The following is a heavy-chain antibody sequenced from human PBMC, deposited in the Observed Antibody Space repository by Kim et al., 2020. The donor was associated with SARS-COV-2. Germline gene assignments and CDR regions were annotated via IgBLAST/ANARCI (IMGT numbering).Heavy chain of an antibody. CDR1: GYTFTSYD. V-gene: IGHV1-8*01. Sequence: ASVKVSCKTSGYTFTSYDIDWVRQAPGRGLEWMAWMNPNSGSTGFAQKFQGRVTLTKITSTGTAYMELRSLRSEDTATYYCTRGRGNSDYDYDYWGQGTLVTVS. J-gene: IGHJ4*02. CDR2: MNPNSGST. CDR3: TRGRGNSDYDYDY. D-gene: IGHD5-12*01.